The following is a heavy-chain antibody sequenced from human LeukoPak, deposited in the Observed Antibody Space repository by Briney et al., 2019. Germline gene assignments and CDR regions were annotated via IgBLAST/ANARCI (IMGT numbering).Heavy chain of an antibody. V-gene: IGHV3-23*01. CDR2: ISGSGGST. J-gene: IGHJ4*02. D-gene: IGHD6-19*01. CDR3: AKVTGGWRIKEFDY. Sequence: GGSLRLSCAASGFTFSSYAMNWVRQAPGKGLEWVSAISGSGGSTYYADSVKGRCTISRDNSKNTLYLQMNSLRAEDTAVYYCAKVTGGWRIKEFDYWGQGTLVTVSS. CDR1: GFTFSSYA.